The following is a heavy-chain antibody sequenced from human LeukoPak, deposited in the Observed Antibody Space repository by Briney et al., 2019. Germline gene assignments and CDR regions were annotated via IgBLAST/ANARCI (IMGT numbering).Heavy chain of an antibody. CDR2: IIPIFGTA. V-gene: IGHV1-69*13. CDR1: GYTFTSYG. D-gene: IGHD3-9*01. J-gene: IGHJ4*02. Sequence: SVKVSCKASGYTFTSYGISWVRQAPGQGLEWMGGIIPIFGTANYAQKFQGRVTITADESTSTAYMELSSLRSEDTAVYYCARAVLLLRYFDWLPNFDYWGQGTLVTVSS. CDR3: ARAVLLLRYFDWLPNFDY.